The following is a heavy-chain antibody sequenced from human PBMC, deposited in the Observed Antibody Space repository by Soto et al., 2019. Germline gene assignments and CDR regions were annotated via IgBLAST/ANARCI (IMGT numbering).Heavy chain of an antibody. Sequence: QVQLVESGGGVVQPGRSLRLSCAASGFTFSSYGMHWVRQAPGKGLEWVAVIWYDGSNKYYADSVKGRFTSSRDNSKNTLYLQMNSLRAEDTAVYYCARDRLRYCSGGSCYSLLYWGQGTLVTVSS. D-gene: IGHD2-15*01. V-gene: IGHV3-33*01. CDR3: ARDRLRYCSGGSCYSLLY. CDR2: IWYDGSNK. J-gene: IGHJ4*02. CDR1: GFTFSSYG.